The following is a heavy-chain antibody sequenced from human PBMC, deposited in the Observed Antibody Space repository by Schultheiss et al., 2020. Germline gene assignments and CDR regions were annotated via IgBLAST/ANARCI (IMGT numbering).Heavy chain of an antibody. Sequence: ASVKVSCKASGYTFTGYYMHWVRQAPGQRLEWMGWINAGNGNTNYAQKLQGRVTMTTDTSTSTAYMELSSLRSEDTAVYYCAREGYCSGGSCYSGDAFDIWAKGTMVTVAS. J-gene: IGHJ3*02. V-gene: IGHV1/OR15-3*02. D-gene: IGHD2-15*01. CDR3: AREGYCSGGSCYSGDAFDI. CDR1: GYTFTGYY. CDR2: INAGNGNT.